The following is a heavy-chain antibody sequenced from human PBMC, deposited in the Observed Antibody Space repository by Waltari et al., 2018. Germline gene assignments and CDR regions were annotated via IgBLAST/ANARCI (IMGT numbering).Heavy chain of an antibody. D-gene: IGHD6-13*01. Sequence: QVQLVESGGGVVQPGRSLRLSCAASGFTFSCYGMHWVRQAPGQRLEWVAVIWYDGSNNYYADSVKGRFTISRDNSKNTLYLQMNSLRAEDTAMYYCAKDRETTLYSSPSNWFDPWGQGTLVTVSS. J-gene: IGHJ5*02. CDR1: GFTFSCYG. V-gene: IGHV3-30*18. CDR3: AKDRETTLYSSPSNWFDP. CDR2: IWYDGSNN.